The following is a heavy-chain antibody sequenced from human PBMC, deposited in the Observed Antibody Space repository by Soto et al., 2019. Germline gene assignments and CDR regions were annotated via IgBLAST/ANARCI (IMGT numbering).Heavy chain of an antibody. CDR1: GGSFSGFY. D-gene: IGHD3-16*01. V-gene: IGHV4-34*01. J-gene: IGHJ6*02. CDR3: ARGMGEESTFYKYYGMDV. CDR2: SDHSGRT. Sequence: SETLSLTCAVYGGSFSGFYWSWIRQPPGKGLEWIGESDHSGRTKYNAPLKSRVTISVDTSKKQFSLKLSSVTAADTAVYYCARGMGEESTFYKYYGMDVWGQGTTVTV.